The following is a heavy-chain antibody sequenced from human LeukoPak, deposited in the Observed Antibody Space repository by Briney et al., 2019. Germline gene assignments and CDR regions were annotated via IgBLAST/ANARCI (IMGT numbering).Heavy chain of an antibody. Sequence: PGGSLRLSCATSGFTFSDAWMSWVRQAPGEGLEWVGRIQSKTDGGPPDYAAPVKGRFTISRDDSKNTLYLQMNNLKAGDTAVYYCTTDRGALTNWGPGTLVTVSS. CDR3: TTDRGALTN. V-gene: IGHV3-15*01. J-gene: IGHJ4*02. D-gene: IGHD3-10*01. CDR1: GFTFSDAW. CDR2: IQSKTDGGPP.